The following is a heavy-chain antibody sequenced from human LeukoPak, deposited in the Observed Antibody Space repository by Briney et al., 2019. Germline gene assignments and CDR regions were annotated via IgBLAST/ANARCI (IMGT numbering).Heavy chain of an antibody. J-gene: IGHJ4*02. CDR3: ARARGXXRVSYYYDSSGYYNFXY. CDR2: IYYSGST. CDR1: GGSISSYY. Sequence: PSETLSLTSTVSGGSISSYYWSWIRQPPGKGLEWIGYIYYSGSTNCNPSLKSRVTISVDTSKNQFSLKLSSVTAADTAVYYCARARGXXRVSYYYDSSGYYNFXYXXQGXXXTVS. V-gene: IGHV4-59*01. D-gene: IGHD3-22*01.